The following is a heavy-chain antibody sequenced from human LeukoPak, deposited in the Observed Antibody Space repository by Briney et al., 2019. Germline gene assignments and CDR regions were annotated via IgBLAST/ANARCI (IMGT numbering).Heavy chain of an antibody. D-gene: IGHD6-13*01. V-gene: IGHV3-21*01. CDR1: GFTFSSYS. CDR3: ARVNSSSWYEYFQH. Sequence: GGSLRLSCAASGFTFSSYSMNWVRQAPGKGLEWVSSISSSSSYIYYADSVKGRFTISRDNAKNSLYLQMHSLRAEDTAVYYCARVNSSSWYEYFQHWGQGTLVTVSS. CDR2: ISSSSSYI. J-gene: IGHJ1*01.